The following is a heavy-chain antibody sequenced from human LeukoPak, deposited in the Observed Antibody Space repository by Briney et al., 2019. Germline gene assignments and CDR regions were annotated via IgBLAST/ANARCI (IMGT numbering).Heavy chain of an antibody. CDR2: IYPGDSDT. V-gene: IGHV5-51*01. CDR1: GYSFTSYW. J-gene: IGHJ5*02. D-gene: IGHD3-10*01. CDR3: AISGYYYGSGKGSDWFDP. Sequence: GESLKISFKGSGYSFTSYWIGWVRQMPGKGLEWMGIIYPGDSDTRYSPSFQGQVTISADKSISTAYLQWSSLKASDTAMYYCAISGYYYGSGKGSDWFDPWGQGTLVTVSS.